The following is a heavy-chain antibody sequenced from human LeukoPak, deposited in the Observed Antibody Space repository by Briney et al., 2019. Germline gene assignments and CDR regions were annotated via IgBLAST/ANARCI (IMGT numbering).Heavy chain of an antibody. J-gene: IGHJ5*02. CDR1: GGSISGSSYY. CDR3: ARHQRSGIAMVRGVKPKKWFDP. V-gene: IGHV4-39*01. CDR2: FYYSGST. Sequence: SETLSLTCSVSGGSISGSSYYWGWIRQPPEKGLEWIGSFYYSGSTYYNPSLKSRITISVDTSKNQFSLRLSSVTAADTAVYYCARHQRSGIAMVRGVKPKKWFDPWGQGTLVTVSA. D-gene: IGHD3-10*01.